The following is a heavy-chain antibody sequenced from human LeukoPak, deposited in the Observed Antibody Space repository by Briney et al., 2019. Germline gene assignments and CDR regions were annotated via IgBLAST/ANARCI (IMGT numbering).Heavy chain of an antibody. CDR2: ISWNSGGT. D-gene: IGHD5-18*01. CDR3: AKDAGYSYGYVDY. V-gene: IGHV3-9*01. CDR1: GFTFDDYA. J-gene: IGHJ4*02. Sequence: PGGSLRLSCAASGFTFDDYAMHWVRQAPGKGLEWVSSISWNSGGTGYADSVKGRFTISRDNAKNSLYLQMNSLRAEDTALYYCAKDAGYSYGYVDYWGQGTLVTVSS.